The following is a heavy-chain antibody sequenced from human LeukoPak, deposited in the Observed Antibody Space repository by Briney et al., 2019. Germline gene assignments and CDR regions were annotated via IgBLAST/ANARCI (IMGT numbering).Heavy chain of an antibody. J-gene: IGHJ4*02. Sequence: PSETLSLTCTVSGGSITTDSWGWIRQPAGKGLEWIGRIYTSGNTNYNPSLRSRVTISVDKSKNQFSLRLRSVTAADTAVYYFAGGSFDFWSGYYPYWGQGTLVTVSA. CDR2: IYTSGNT. D-gene: IGHD3-3*01. V-gene: IGHV4-4*07. CDR3: AGGSFDFWSGYYPY. CDR1: GGSITTDS.